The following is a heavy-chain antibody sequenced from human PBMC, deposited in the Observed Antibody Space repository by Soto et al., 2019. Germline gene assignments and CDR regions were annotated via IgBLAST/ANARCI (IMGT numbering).Heavy chain of an antibody. D-gene: IGHD3-10*01. Sequence: GGSLRLSCAASGFTFSSYSMNWVRQAPGKGLEWVSSISSSSSYIYYADSVKGRFTISRDNAKNSLYLQMNSLRAEDTAVHYCARGRESGPGSYSYYYYYGMDVWGQGTTVTVSS. J-gene: IGHJ6*02. CDR2: ISSSSSYI. CDR3: ARGRESGPGSYSYYYYYGMDV. CDR1: GFTFSSYS. V-gene: IGHV3-21*01.